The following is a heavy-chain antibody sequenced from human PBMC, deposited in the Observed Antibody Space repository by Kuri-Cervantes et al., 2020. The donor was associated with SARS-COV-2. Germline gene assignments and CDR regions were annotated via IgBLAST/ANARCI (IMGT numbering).Heavy chain of an antibody. Sequence: GGSLRLSCAGSGFTFSSFAMAWVRQAPGKGLEWVSVIYSGGSSTYYADSVKGRFTISRDNSKNTLYLQMNSLRAEDTAVYYCAKDSYSSGWYWFDPWGQGTLVTVSS. D-gene: IGHD6-19*01. CDR2: IYSGGSST. CDR1: GFTFSSFA. CDR3: AKDSYSSGWYWFDP. J-gene: IGHJ5*02. V-gene: IGHV3-23*03.